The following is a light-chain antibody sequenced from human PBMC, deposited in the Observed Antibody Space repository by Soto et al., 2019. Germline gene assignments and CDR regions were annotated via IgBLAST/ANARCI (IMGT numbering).Light chain of an antibody. Sequence: DGQMTQSPSTLSASVGDRDTITCRASQSVSTWLAWYQQRPGKAPKLLIHDASSLERGVPSRFSGSGSGTEFTLTISSLQPDDFAAYYCQQYDTYPSTFGQGTKVDI. CDR3: QQYDTYPST. J-gene: IGKJ1*01. CDR2: DAS. V-gene: IGKV1-5*01. CDR1: QSVSTW.